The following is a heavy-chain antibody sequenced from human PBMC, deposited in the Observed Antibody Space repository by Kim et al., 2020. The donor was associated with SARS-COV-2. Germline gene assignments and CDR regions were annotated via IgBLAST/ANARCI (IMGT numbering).Heavy chain of an antibody. J-gene: IGHJ6*02. CDR3: ARDPPTLTGSTPDDRLGELSPQRYYYYYYGMDV. CDR1: GFTLSSYW. CDR2: INSDGSST. D-gene: IGHD3-16*02. V-gene: IGHV3-74*01. Sequence: GGSLRLSCAASGFTLSSYWMHWVRQAPGKGLVWVSRINSDGSSTSYADSVKGRFTISRDNAKNTLYLQMNSLSAEDTAVYYCARDPPTLTGSTPDDRLGELSPQRYYYYYYGMDVWGQGTTVTVSS.